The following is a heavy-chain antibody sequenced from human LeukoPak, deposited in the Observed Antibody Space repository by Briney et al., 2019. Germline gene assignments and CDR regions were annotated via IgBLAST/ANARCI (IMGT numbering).Heavy chain of an antibody. CDR3: ARVRGNYDSSGYYYYYYYMDV. V-gene: IGHV4-34*01. Sequence: SETLSLTCAVYGGSFSGYYWSWIRQPPGKGLEWIGEINHSGSTNYNPSLKSRVTISVDTSKNQFSLKLSSVTAADTAVYYCARVRGNYDSSGYYYYYYYMDVWGKGTTVTVSS. D-gene: IGHD3-22*01. CDR2: INHSGST. J-gene: IGHJ6*03. CDR1: GGSFSGYY.